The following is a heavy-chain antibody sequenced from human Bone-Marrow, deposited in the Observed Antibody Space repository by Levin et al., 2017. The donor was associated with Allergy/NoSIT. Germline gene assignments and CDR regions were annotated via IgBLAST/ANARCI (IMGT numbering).Heavy chain of an antibody. V-gene: IGHV3-33*01. CDR3: ARDIMVGPFDV. J-gene: IGHJ3*01. Sequence: SCAASGFSLINHGMHWVRQAPGKGLEWVAVIWFDGTKESYGDSVKGRFTISRDNSKNMVYLQMDSLRAEDTAVYYCARDIMVGPFDVWGQGTGVTVS. CDR1: GFSLINHG. D-gene: IGHD3-16*01. CDR2: IWFDGTKE.